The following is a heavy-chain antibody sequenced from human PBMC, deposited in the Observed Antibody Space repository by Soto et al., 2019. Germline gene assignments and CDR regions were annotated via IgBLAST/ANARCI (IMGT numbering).Heavy chain of an antibody. CDR1: GFTFSSYA. D-gene: IGHD1-26*01. CDR2: IGASGAGT. J-gene: IGHJ4*02. V-gene: IGHV3-23*01. CDR3: ALRKTGSYFDY. Sequence: PGGSLRLSCAASGFTFSSYAMSWVRQAPGKGLEWVSAIGASGAGTYCAEYVKGRSTISRDNSKNTLYLQMNSLRAEDTAVYYCALRKTGSYFDYWGQGTLVTVSS.